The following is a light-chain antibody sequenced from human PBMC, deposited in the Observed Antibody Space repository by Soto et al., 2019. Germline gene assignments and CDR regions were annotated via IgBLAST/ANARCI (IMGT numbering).Light chain of an antibody. CDR1: NIGSKS. Sequence: SCELTQPPSLSVAPGQTARITCGGNNIGSKSVHWYRQKPGQAPVLVVYDDSDRPSGIPERFSGSNSGNTATLTISRVEAGDEAAYYCQVWDSSSDTNYVFRTGTKVNVL. J-gene: IGLJ1*01. CDR3: QVWDSSSDTNYV. V-gene: IGLV3-21*02. CDR2: DDS.